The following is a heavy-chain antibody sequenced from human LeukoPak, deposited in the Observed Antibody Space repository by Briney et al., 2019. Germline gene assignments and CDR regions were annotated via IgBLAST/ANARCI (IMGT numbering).Heavy chain of an antibody. CDR2: VYYSGST. CDR1: GGSISTYY. CDR3: ARVRIAALFNWFDP. V-gene: IGHV4-59*12. Sequence: SETLSLTCTVSGGSISTYYWSWIRQPPGKGLEWIGYVYYSGSTNYNPSLKSRVTISVDTSKNQFSLKLSSVTAADTAVYYCARVRIAALFNWFDPWGQGTLVTVSS. D-gene: IGHD6-6*01. J-gene: IGHJ5*02.